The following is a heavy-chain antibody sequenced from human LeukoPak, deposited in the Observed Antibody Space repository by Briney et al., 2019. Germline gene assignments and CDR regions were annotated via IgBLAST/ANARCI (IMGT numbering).Heavy chain of an antibody. Sequence: PSETLSLTCAVYGGSFSGYYWSWIRQPPGKGLEWIGEINHSGSTNYNPSLKSRVTTSVDTSKNQFSLKLSSVTAADTAVYYCASLFTVFDPIRAYYYGMDVWGQGTTVTVSS. J-gene: IGHJ6*02. V-gene: IGHV4-34*01. D-gene: IGHD4-17*01. CDR2: INHSGST. CDR1: GGSFSGYY. CDR3: ASLFTVFDPIRAYYYGMDV.